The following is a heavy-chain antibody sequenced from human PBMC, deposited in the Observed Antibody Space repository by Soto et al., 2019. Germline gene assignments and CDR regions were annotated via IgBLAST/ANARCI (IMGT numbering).Heavy chain of an antibody. CDR1: GFSLTTSGVG. Sequence: QITLKESGPALVRPTQALTLTCTFSGFSLTTSGVGVAWIRHPPGKALECLALVYWDGDERFNPSLRNRLTLTKDTSKNRVVLTMTNMDPVDTGTYYCAHRGGCSAASCFSNYFDAWGQGALVTVSS. CDR3: AHRGGCSAASCFSNYFDA. J-gene: IGHJ5*02. D-gene: IGHD2-15*01. CDR2: VYWDGDE. V-gene: IGHV2-5*02.